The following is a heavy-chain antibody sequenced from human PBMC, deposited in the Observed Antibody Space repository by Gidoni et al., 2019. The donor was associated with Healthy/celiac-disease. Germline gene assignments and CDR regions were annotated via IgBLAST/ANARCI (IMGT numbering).Heavy chain of an antibody. J-gene: IGHJ2*01. D-gene: IGHD4-17*01. Sequence: QVQLQESGPGLVKPSETLSLTCTVPGGSISSYYWSWIRQPPGKGLEWIGYIYYSGSTNDNPSLKSRVTISVDTSKNQFSLKLSSVTAEDTAVYYCARDGTTVVTPSWYFDLWGRGTLVTVSS. CDR3: ARDGTTVVTPSWYFDL. V-gene: IGHV4-59*01. CDR1: GGSISSYY. CDR2: IYYSGST.